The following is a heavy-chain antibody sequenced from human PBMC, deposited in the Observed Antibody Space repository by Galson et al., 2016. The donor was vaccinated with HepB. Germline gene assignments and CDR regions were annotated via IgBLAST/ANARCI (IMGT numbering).Heavy chain of an antibody. CDR1: GDSVSSKRAA. V-gene: IGHV6-1*01. D-gene: IGHD3-10*01. J-gene: IGHJ4*02. CDR3: ARDVPYGSGDYHYYFDS. CDR2: TYYRSRWST. Sequence: CAISGDSVSSKRAAWNWIRQSPLRGLEWLGRTYYRSRWSTDYAVSVKNRITINPDTSKNQFSLHLNSVTLEDSAVYYCARDVPYGSGDYHYYFDSWGQGTPVTVSS.